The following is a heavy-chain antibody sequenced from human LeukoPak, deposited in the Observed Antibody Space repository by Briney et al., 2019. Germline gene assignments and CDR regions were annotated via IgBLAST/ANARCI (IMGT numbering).Heavy chain of an antibody. CDR3: ASPSRGIAVAVTRAFDI. D-gene: IGHD6-19*01. J-gene: IGHJ3*02. CDR1: GGSISSYY. Sequence: SETLSLTCTVSGGSISSYYWSWIRQPAGKGLEWIGRIYTSGSTNYNPSLKSRVTMSVDTSENQFSLKLSSGTAADTAVYYCASPSRGIAVAVTRAFDIWGQGTMVTVSS. V-gene: IGHV4-4*07. CDR2: IYTSGST.